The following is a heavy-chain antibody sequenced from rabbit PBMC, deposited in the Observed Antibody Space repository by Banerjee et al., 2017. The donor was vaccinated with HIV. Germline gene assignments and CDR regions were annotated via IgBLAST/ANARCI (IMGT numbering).Heavy chain of an antibody. CDR2: IYTSSGST. J-gene: IGHJ4*01. CDR1: GFSFSSYYY. Sequence: QSLEESGGDLVKPGASLTLTCTASGFSFSSYYYMCWVRQAPGKGLELIACIYTSSGSTWYASWVNGRFTISRSTSLNTVDLKMTSLTAADTATYFCARFDSSYYMGYFNLWGPGTLVTVS. CDR3: ARFDSSYYMGYFNL. V-gene: IGHV1S43*01. D-gene: IGHD8-1*01.